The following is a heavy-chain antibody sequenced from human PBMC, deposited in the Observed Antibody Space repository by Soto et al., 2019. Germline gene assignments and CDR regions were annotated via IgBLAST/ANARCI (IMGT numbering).Heavy chain of an antibody. CDR2: ISSSGSTI. D-gene: IGHD3-10*01. J-gene: IGHJ3*02. CDR3: AREWRGEVRGGHDAFDI. V-gene: IGHV3-48*03. CDR1: GFTFSSYE. Sequence: LRLSCAASGFTFSSYEMNWVRQAPGKGLEWVSYISSSGSTIYYADSVKGRFTISRDNAKNSLYLQMNSLRAEDTAVYYCAREWRGEVRGGHDAFDIWGQGTMVTVS.